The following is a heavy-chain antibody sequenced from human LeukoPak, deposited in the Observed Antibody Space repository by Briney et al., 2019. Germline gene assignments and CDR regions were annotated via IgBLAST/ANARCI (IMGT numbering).Heavy chain of an antibody. Sequence: GGSLRLSCAASGFTFAHYAMHWVRQAPGKGPEWVSGISWSSDVIAYGDSVKGRFTISRDNAKNSLYLQMNSLTPEDTAMYYCAKDMRGTLTSGWSTGFDYWGHGILVIVSS. CDR3: AKDMRGTLTSGWSTGFDY. CDR2: ISWSSDVI. CDR1: GFTFAHYA. V-gene: IGHV3-9*01. J-gene: IGHJ4*01. D-gene: IGHD6-19*01.